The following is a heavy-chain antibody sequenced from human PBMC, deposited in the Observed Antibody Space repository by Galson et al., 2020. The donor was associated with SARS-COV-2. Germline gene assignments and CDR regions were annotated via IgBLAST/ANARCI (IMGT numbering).Heavy chain of an antibody. V-gene: IGHV4-4*07. CDR1: GGSISSYN. J-gene: IGHJ5*02. CDR3: ARETVGSGSYPSFRPYNWFGVVP. D-gene: IGHD3-10*01. CDR2: IYTNGST. Sequence: SETLSLTCTVSGGSISSYNWSWIRQPPRPGLEWIGLIYTNGSTNNNPSLKSRVTMSVDTSKNQFSLELSPVTAADTAVYYCARETVGSGSYPSFRPYNWFGVVPWCQGSLVTVSS.